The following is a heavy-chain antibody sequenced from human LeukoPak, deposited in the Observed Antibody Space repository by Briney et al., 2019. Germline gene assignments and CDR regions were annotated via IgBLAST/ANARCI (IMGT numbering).Heavy chain of an antibody. J-gene: IGHJ4*02. Sequence: GGSLRLSCAASGFTFSSYGMHWVRQAPGKGLGWVAFIRYDGSNKYYADSVKGRFTISRDNSKNTLYLQMNSLRAEDTAVYYCAKSGQTVVTPPVGYWGQGTLVTVSS. CDR2: IRYDGSNK. D-gene: IGHD4-23*01. CDR3: AKSGQTVVTPPVGY. V-gene: IGHV3-30*02. CDR1: GFTFSSYG.